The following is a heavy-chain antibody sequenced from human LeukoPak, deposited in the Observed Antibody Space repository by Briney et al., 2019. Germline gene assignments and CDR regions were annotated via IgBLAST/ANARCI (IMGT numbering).Heavy chain of an antibody. Sequence: SGPALVKPTQTLTLTCSFSGFSLTTSGMRVSWIRQPPGKAREWLARIDWDDDKFYSTSLKTRLTISKDTSKNQVVLTMTNMDPVDTATYYCTRIPDGGRFDPWGQGTLVTVSS. J-gene: IGHJ5*02. CDR2: IDWDDDK. CDR3: TRIPDGGRFDP. V-gene: IGHV2-70*04. CDR1: GFSLTTSGMR. D-gene: IGHD5-24*01.